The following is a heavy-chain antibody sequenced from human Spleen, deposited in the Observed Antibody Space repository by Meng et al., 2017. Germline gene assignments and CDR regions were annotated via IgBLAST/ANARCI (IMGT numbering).Heavy chain of an antibody. CDR2: ISSSSSYI. CDR3: ARYATLTRSTYYFDS. J-gene: IGHJ4*02. D-gene: IGHD4-17*01. Sequence: GESLKISCAASGFSFSSYSMNWVRQAPGKGLEWVSSISSSSSYIFYVDSVKGRFTISRDNAKNSLYLQMDSLRAEDTAVYYCARYATLTRSTYYFDSWGQGILVTVSS. V-gene: IGHV3-21*01. CDR1: GFSFSSYS.